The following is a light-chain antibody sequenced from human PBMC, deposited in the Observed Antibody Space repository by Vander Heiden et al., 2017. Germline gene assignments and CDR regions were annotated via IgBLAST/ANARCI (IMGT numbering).Light chain of an antibody. CDR1: SNNVGDLG. CDR2: RNN. V-gene: IGLV10-54*04. J-gene: IGLJ3*02. Sequence: QAGLSQPPSVSQGLRQTATPTCTGNSNNVGDLGAAWLQQHQGHPPKLLSYRNNNRPSGISERFSASRSGNTASLIITGLQPEDEADYYCSAWDSSLSAWVFGGGTKLTVL. CDR3: SAWDSSLSAWV.